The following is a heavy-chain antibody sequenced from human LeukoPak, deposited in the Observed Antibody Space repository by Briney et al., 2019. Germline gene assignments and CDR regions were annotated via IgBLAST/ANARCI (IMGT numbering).Heavy chain of an antibody. Sequence: PSETLPLTCAVYGGSFSGYYWSWIRQPPGKGLEWIGEINHSGSTNYNPSLKSRATISVDTSKNQFSLKLSSVTAADTAVYYCARRPYYYGSGSYYRSYYFDYWGQGTLVTVSS. CDR2: INHSGST. CDR1: GGSFSGYY. CDR3: ARRPYYYGSGSYYRSYYFDY. J-gene: IGHJ4*02. V-gene: IGHV4-34*01. D-gene: IGHD3-10*01.